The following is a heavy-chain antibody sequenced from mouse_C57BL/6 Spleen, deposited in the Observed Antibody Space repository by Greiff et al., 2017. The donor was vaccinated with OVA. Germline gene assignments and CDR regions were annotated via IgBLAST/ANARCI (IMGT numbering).Heavy chain of an antibody. V-gene: IGHV1-81*01. CDR3: ARWDDSYYFDY. D-gene: IGHD2-4*01. CDR1: GYTFTSYG. CDR2: IYPRSGNT. J-gene: IGHJ2*01. Sequence: VQLQQSGAELARPGASVKLSCKASGYTFTSYGISWVKQRTGQGLEWIGEIYPRSGNTYYNEKFKGKATLTADQSSSTAYMELRSLTSEDSAVYFCARWDDSYYFDYWGQGTTLTVSS.